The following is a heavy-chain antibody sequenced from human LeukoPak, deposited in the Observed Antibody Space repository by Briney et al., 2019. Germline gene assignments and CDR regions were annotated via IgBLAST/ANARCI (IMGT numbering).Heavy chain of an antibody. CDR1: GYTFTSYD. CDR3: ARRSPYRVRGPLGIWFDP. D-gene: IGHD3-10*01. Sequence: GASVKVSCKASGYTFTSYDINWVRQATGQGLEWMGWMNPNSGSTGYAQKFQGRVTMTRNTSISTAYMELSSLRSEDTAVYYCARRSPYRVRGPLGIWFDPWGQGTLVTVSS. CDR2: MNPNSGST. V-gene: IGHV1-8*01. J-gene: IGHJ5*02.